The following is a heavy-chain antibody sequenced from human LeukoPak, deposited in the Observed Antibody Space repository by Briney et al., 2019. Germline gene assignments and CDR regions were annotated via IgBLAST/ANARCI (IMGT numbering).Heavy chain of an antibody. CDR1: GYTLTELS. J-gene: IGHJ4*02. Sequence: ASVKVSCKVSGYTLTELSMHWVRQAPGKGLEWMGGFDPEDGETIYAQKFQGRVTMTEDTSTDTAYMELSSLRSEDTAVYYCAITGSYYEGYYFDYWGQGTLVTVSS. CDR2: FDPEDGET. V-gene: IGHV1-24*01. D-gene: IGHD1-26*01. CDR3: AITGSYYEGYYFDY.